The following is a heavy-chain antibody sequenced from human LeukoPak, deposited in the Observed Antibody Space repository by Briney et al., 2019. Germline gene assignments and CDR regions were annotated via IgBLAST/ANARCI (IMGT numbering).Heavy chain of an antibody. CDR2: ISSSSSYI. CDR3: ARDMRGQWLDLKAFDI. CDR1: GFTFSSYS. Sequence: PGGSLRLSCAASGFTFSSYSINWVRQAPGKGLEWVSSISSSSSYIYYADSVKGRFTISRDNAKNSLYLQMNSLRAEDTAVYYCARDMRGQWLDLKAFDIWGHGTMVTVSS. V-gene: IGHV3-21*01. D-gene: IGHD6-19*01. J-gene: IGHJ3*02.